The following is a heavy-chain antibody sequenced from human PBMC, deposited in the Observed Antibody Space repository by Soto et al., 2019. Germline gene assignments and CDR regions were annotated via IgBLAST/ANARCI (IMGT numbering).Heavy chain of an antibody. V-gene: IGHV3-30*02. D-gene: IGHD6-19*01. Sequence: GGSRRLSCAASGFTFSRYGMHWVRQGPGKGLEWVALIWNDVIRKVYVDSVKGRFTISRDNSKNTLYLQMSSLRAEDTAVYYCVKDVLGWPNAFDIWGQGTLVTVSS. J-gene: IGHJ3*02. CDR2: IWNDVIRK. CDR1: GFTFSRYG. CDR3: VKDVLGWPNAFDI.